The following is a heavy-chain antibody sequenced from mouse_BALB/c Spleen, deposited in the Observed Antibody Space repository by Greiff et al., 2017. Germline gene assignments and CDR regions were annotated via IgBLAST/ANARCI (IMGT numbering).Heavy chain of an antibody. Sequence: EVQRVESGGGLVKPGGSLKLSCAASGFTFSSYAMSWVRQTPEKRLEWVASISSGGSTYYPDSVKGRFTISRDNARNILYLQISSLRSEDTAMYYCARGGGYGNYDAMDYWGQGTSVTVSS. CDR1: GFTFSSYA. CDR2: ISSGGST. CDR3: ARGGGYGNYDAMDY. D-gene: IGHD2-10*02. J-gene: IGHJ4*01. V-gene: IGHV5-6-5*01.